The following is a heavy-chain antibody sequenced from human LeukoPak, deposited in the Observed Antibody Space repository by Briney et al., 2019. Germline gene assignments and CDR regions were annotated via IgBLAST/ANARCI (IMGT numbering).Heavy chain of an antibody. Sequence: SETLSLTCTVSGGSISSYYWSWIRQPPGKGLEWIGEINHSGSTNYNPSLKSRVTISVDTSKNQFSLKLSSVTAADTAVYYCARGARDSSSWFNWFDPWGQGTLVTVSS. V-gene: IGHV4-34*01. CDR3: ARGARDSSSWFNWFDP. CDR2: INHSGST. D-gene: IGHD6-13*01. CDR1: GGSISSYY. J-gene: IGHJ5*02.